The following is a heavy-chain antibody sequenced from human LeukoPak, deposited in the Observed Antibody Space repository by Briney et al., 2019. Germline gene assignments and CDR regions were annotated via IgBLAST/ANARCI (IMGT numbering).Heavy chain of an antibody. CDR2: INPDGSST. CDR1: GFTFSMSW. J-gene: IGHJ6*02. D-gene: IGHD5-18*01. V-gene: IGHV3-74*01. CDR3: ARNLQLGYGMDV. Sequence: GGSLRLSCAASGFTFSMSWIHWVRQAPGKGLVWVSRINPDGSSTRHADSVKGRFTISRDNAKNTLYLQMNSLRAEDTAVYYCARNLQLGYGMDVWGQGTTVTVSS.